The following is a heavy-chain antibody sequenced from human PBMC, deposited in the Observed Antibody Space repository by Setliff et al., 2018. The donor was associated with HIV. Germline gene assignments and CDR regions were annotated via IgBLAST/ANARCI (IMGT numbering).Heavy chain of an antibody. CDR3: ARSQGIGNYHWDV. J-gene: IGHJ6*03. CDR2: ISYRSTYI. CDR1: GFTFSSYA. V-gene: IGHV3-21*01. D-gene: IGHD2-15*01. Sequence: GGSLRLSCAASGFTFSSYAMSWFRLAPGKGLEWVSSISYRSTYIYYSDSVRGRFTISRDDAKNSLYLQMNSLVDEDTAVYYCARSQGIGNYHWDVWGKGTTVTVSS.